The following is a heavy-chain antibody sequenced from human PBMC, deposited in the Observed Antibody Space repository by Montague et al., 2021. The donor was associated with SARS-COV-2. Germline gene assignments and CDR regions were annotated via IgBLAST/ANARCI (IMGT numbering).Heavy chain of an antibody. V-gene: IGHV2-5*01. Sequence: PALVKPTQTLTLTCTFSGFSLSTPNVGVAWIRQPPGKALEWLAVIYSNGDKRYSPSLQRSLTITKDTSRNQVVLSLTNVDPLDTATYYCAHLIRYYDIFTGIPFDDWGQGTQVTVSS. CDR1: GFSLSTPNVG. CDR2: IYSNGDK. CDR3: AHLIRYYDIFTGIPFDD. J-gene: IGHJ4*02. D-gene: IGHD3-9*01.